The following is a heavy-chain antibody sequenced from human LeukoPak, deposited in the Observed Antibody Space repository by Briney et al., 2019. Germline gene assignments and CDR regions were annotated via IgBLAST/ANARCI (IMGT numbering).Heavy chain of an antibody. J-gene: IGHJ4*02. CDR3: ASPRFGGSYRGFDY. CDR2: ISGSGGST. Sequence: QSGGSLRLSCAASGFTFSSYAMSWVRQAPGKGLEWVSAISGSGGSTYYADSVKGRFTISRDNSKNTLYLQMNSLRAEDTAVYYCASPRFGGSYRGFDYWGQGTLVTVSS. V-gene: IGHV3-23*01. D-gene: IGHD1-26*01. CDR1: GFTFSSYA.